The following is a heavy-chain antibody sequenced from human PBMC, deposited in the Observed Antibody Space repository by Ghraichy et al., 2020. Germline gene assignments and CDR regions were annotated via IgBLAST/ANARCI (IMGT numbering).Heavy chain of an antibody. CDR3: VKELHPPRDYDILTGNWYFDL. Sequence: GGSLRLSCSASGFTFSSYAMHWVRQAPGKGLEYVSAISSNGGSTYYADSVKGRFTIARDNSKNTLYLQMSSLRAEDTAVNYCVKELHPPRDYDILTGNWYFDLWGRGTLVTVSS. CDR2: ISSNGGST. J-gene: IGHJ2*01. D-gene: IGHD3-9*01. V-gene: IGHV3-64D*09. CDR1: GFTFSSYA.